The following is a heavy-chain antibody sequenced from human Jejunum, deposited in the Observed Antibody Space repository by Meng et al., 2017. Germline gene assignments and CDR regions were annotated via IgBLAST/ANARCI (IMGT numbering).Heavy chain of an antibody. J-gene: IGHJ4*02. CDR3: VRGSLTGWPRDY. Sequence: VLLVPSGSGLSEPRASVKVSCNAAEYTFTSYAVNWRRQAPGQGLEYMGWFNTNTGNPMYAQGFTGRFVFSLDTSVSTAYLQISNLKADDTAVYYCVRGSLTGWPRDYWGQGTLVTVSS. CDR2: FNTNTGNP. CDR1: EYTFTSYA. D-gene: IGHD6-19*01. V-gene: IGHV7-4-1*02.